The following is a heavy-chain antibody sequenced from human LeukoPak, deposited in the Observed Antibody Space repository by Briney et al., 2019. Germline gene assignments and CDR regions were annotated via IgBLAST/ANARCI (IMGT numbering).Heavy chain of an antibody. Sequence: PGGSLRLSCTASGFTFRRNWISWVREAPGGGLEWVANIKQSGTEKSYVDSVKGRFTISRDDAQKSMYLQMNNLRVDDTAVYYCADPGVGYWGQGTLVTVSS. CDR3: ADPGVGY. D-gene: IGHD2-8*01. CDR1: GFTFRRNW. CDR2: IKQSGTEK. V-gene: IGHV3-7*01. J-gene: IGHJ4*02.